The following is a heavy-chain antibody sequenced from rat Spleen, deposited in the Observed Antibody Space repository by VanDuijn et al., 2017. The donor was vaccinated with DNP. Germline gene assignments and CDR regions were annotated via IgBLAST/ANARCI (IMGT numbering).Heavy chain of an antibody. V-gene: IGHV5-27*01. CDR2: IGSPAYAP. CDR3: TRNRVGHAPMDV. Sequence: EVQLVESGGGLVQPGRSLKLSCAASGFTFSAYYMAWVRQAPAKGLEWVAYIGSPAYAPYYTDSVKGRFAISRDNAKSTLYLQMNSLRSEDTATYYCTRNRVGHAPMDVWGQGTSVTVSS. CDR1: GFTFSAYY. D-gene: IGHD1-4*01. J-gene: IGHJ4*01.